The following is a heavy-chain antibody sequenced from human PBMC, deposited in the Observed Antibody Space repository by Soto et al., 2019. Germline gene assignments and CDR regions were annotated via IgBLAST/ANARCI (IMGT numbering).Heavy chain of an antibody. Sequence: SETLSLTCAVSGGSISSGGYFWSWIRQPPGKGLEWIGYIYHSGSTYYNPSLKSRVTISVDRSKNQFSLKLSSVTAADTAVYYCARDAGHYYYGMDVWGQGTTVTVSS. J-gene: IGHJ6*02. CDR2: IYHSGST. CDR1: GGSISSGGYF. V-gene: IGHV4-30-2*01. CDR3: ARDAGHYYYGMDV.